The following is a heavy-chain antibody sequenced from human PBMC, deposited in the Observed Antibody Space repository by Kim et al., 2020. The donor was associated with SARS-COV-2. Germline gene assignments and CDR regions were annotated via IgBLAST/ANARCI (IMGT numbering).Heavy chain of an antibody. D-gene: IGHD6-6*01. CDR1: GGSISSYY. J-gene: IGHJ4*02. CDR2: MYYSGST. V-gene: IGHV4-59*13. Sequence: SETLSLTCTVSGGSISSYYWSWIRQSPGKGLEWIGNMYYSGSTKYNPSLKSRVTILVDTAKNQISLKLSSVTAADTAVYYCARGSPSKTAAPDYWGQGTLVTVSS. CDR3: ARGSPSKTAAPDY.